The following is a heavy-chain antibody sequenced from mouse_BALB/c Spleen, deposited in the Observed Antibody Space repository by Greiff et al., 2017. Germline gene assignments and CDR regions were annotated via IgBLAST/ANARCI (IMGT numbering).Heavy chain of an antibody. V-gene: IGHV1-14*01. J-gene: IGHJ4*01. CDR1: GYTFTSYV. CDR2: INTYNDGT. Sequence: EVQLLQSGPELVKPGASVSMSCYASGYTFTSYVLHWVKQKPGQGLAWIGYINTYNDGTKYNEKFKGMATLTSDKSSRTAYMELSSLTSEDSAVYCCARGESYYAMDYWGQGTAVTVSA. CDR3: ARGESYYAMDY.